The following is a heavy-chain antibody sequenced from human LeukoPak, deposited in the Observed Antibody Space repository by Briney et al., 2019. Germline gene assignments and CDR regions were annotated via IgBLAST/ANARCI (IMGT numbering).Heavy chain of an antibody. Sequence: GGSLRLSCAASGFTFSTYWMTWVRQAPGKGLEWVSAISGSGGSTYYADSVKGRFTISRDNSKNTLYLQMNSLRAEDTAVYYCAKDQGIYRGSGEGFDYWGQGTLVTVSS. J-gene: IGHJ4*02. D-gene: IGHD6-19*01. CDR2: ISGSGGST. CDR1: GFTFSTYW. CDR3: AKDQGIYRGSGEGFDY. V-gene: IGHV3-23*01.